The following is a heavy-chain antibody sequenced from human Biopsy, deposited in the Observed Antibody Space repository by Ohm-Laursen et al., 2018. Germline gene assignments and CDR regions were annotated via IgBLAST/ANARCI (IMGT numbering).Heavy chain of an antibody. CDR2: VNPNSGAT. V-gene: IGHV1-2*02. CDR1: GYTFTSHD. J-gene: IGHJ4*02. D-gene: IGHD3-10*01. Sequence: ASVKVSCKASGYTFTSHDINWVRQATGQGLEWMGWVNPNSGATNSAEKFRGRVTLTRDTSISAVYIELRRLKSDDAAVYFCARDRMTDVFGGPTRTDVFDSWGQGSLVTVSS. CDR3: ARDRMTDVFGGPTRTDVFDS.